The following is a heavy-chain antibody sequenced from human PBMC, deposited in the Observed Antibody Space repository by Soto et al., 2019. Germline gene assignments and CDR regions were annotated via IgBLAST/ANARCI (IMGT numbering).Heavy chain of an antibody. J-gene: IGHJ5*02. D-gene: IGHD6-13*01. Sequence: SETLSLTCTFSGGSISSGDYYWSWIRQPPGKGLEWIGYIYYSGSTNYNPSLKSRVTISVDTSKNQFSLKLSSVTAADTAVYYCARAKAPLYSSSWYWFDPWGQGTLVTVSS. CDR1: GGSISSGDYY. CDR2: IYYSGST. V-gene: IGHV4-30-4*01. CDR3: ARAKAPLYSSSWYWFDP.